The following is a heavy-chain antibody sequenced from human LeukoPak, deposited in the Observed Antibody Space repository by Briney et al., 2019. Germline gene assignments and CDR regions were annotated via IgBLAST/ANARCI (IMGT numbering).Heavy chain of an antibody. V-gene: IGHV3-48*04. J-gene: IGHJ4*02. CDR2: ISSSSSTI. D-gene: IGHD3-10*01. CDR1: GFTFSSYS. Sequence: PGGSLRLSCAASGFTFSSYSMNWVRQAPGKGLEWVSYISSSSSTIYYADSVKGRFTISRDNAKNSLYLQMNSLRAEDTAVYYCAREPHGSGSLFANYWGQGTLVTVSS. CDR3: AREPHGSGSLFANY.